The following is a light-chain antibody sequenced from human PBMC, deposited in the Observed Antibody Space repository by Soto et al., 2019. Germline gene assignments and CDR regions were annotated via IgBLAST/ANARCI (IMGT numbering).Light chain of an antibody. CDR2: DNN. J-gene: IGLJ3*02. CDR3: ATWDARLSAGV. CDR1: SSNIGNNF. Sequence: QSVLTQPPSVSAAPGQKVTISCSGSSSNIGNNFVSWSRQLPGKAPILLIYDNNKRPSGIPDRISASKSGASATLAIAGLQAGDEADYYCATWDARLSAGVFGGGTKLTVL. V-gene: IGLV1-51*01.